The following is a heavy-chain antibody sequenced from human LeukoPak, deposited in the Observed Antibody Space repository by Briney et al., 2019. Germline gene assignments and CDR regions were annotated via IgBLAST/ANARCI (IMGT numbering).Heavy chain of an antibody. V-gene: IGHV4-39*07. CDR3: ARRCSGPTCYTDAYDI. Sequence: SETLSLTCSVSGGSISSSSYYWGWIRQPPGKGLEWIGSIYYSGSTYYNPSLKSRVTISVDTSKNQFSLKLSSVTAADTAVYYCARRCSGPTCYTDAYDIWGQGTMVTVSS. D-gene: IGHD2-2*02. CDR2: IYYSGST. J-gene: IGHJ3*02. CDR1: GGSISSSSYY.